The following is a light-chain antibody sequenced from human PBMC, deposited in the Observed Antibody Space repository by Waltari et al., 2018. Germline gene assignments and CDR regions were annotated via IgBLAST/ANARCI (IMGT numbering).Light chain of an antibody. CDR3: QQFDTDVT. V-gene: IGKV1-5*01. Sequence: IQVIQSPSTLSASVGDTVTISCRVSHRINIWLAWYQQKPGKAPKHLIKKASTLEDGVPSRFSGSGSRTEFTLTIKSLQPDDFGTYFCQQFDTDVTFGQGTKVEI. CDR1: HRINIW. CDR2: KAS. J-gene: IGKJ2*01.